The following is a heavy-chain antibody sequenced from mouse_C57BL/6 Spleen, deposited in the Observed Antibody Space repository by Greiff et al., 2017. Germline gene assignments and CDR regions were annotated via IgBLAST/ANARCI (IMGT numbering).Heavy chain of an antibody. J-gene: IGHJ4*01. CDR3: ARPYSNYEYYAMDY. CDR2: ISNGGGST. CDR1: GFTFSDYY. V-gene: IGHV5-12*01. D-gene: IGHD2-5*01. Sequence: EVHLVESGGGLVQPGGSLKLSCAASGFTFSDYYMYWVRQTPEKRLEWVAYISNGGGSTYYPDTVKGRFTISRDNAKNTLYLQMSRLKSEDTAMYYCARPYSNYEYYAMDYWGQGTSVTVSS.